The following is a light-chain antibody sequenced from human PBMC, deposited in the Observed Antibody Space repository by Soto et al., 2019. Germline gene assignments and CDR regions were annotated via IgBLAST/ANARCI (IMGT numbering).Light chain of an antibody. CDR1: QSVRSN. CDR2: GAS. Sequence: EMVMTHSPATLSVSPGERVTLSCRASQSVRSNLAWYQQKPGQAPRLLIYGASTRATGLPARFSGSGSGTEFTLTISSLEPEDFAVYYCQQRSNWPLTFGGGTKV. J-gene: IGKJ4*01. CDR3: QQRSNWPLT. V-gene: IGKV3-15*01.